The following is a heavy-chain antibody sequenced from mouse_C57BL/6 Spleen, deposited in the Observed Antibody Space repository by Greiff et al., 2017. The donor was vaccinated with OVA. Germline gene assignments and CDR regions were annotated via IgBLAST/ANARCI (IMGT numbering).Heavy chain of an antibody. V-gene: IGHV8-8*01. D-gene: IGHD2-4*01. CDR1: GFSLSTFGMG. Sequence: QVTLKESGPGILQPSQTLSLTCSSSGFSLSTFGMGVGWIRQPSGMGLEWLAHIWWDDDKYYNPALKSRPTISKDTSNNQVFLKIANVDTADTATYYCDRIGYDYDMYAMDYWGQGTSVTVSS. J-gene: IGHJ4*01. CDR2: IWWDDDK. CDR3: DRIGYDYDMYAMDY.